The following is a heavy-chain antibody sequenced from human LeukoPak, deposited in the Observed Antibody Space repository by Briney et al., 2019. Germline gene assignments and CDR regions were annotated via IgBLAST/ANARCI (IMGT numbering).Heavy chain of an antibody. CDR3: ARVPGDYYDSSGYYIHYFDY. J-gene: IGHJ4*02. Sequence: ASVKVSCKASGYIFTDYYMHWVRQAPGQELGWMGRINPNSGGTNYAQKFQGRVTMTRDMSTSTVYMELSSLRSEDTAVYYCARVPGDYYDSSGYYIHYFDYWGQGTLVTVSS. CDR1: GYIFTDYY. V-gene: IGHV1/OR15-1*04. CDR2: INPNSGGT. D-gene: IGHD3-22*01.